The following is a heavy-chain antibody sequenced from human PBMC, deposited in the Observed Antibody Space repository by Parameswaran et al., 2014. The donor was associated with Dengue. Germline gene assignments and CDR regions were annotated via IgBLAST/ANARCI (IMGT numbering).Heavy chain of an antibody. CDR3: ARDGYCTNGVCYDAFDI. V-gene: IGHV3-21*01. J-gene: IGHJ3*02. D-gene: IGHD2-8*01. CDR2: INSSSSYI. Sequence: WIRQPQEGAGWVSSINSSSSYIYYADSVKGRFTISRDNAKNSLYLQMNSLRAEDTAVYYCARDGYCTNGVCYDAFDIWGQGTMVTVSS.